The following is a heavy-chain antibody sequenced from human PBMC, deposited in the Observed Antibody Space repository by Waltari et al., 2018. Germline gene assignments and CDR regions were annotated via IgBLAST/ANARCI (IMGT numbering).Heavy chain of an antibody. CDR2: IYYSGST. J-gene: IGHJ6*02. CDR1: GGSISSSSYY. D-gene: IGHD4-4*01. CDR3: ARVADYSNYYYYGMDV. V-gene: IGHV4-39*07. Sequence: QLQLQESGPGLVKPSETLSLTCTVSGGSISSSSYYWGWIRPPPGKGLEWIGSIYYSGSTYYNPSLKSRVTISVDTSKNQFSLKLSSVTAADTAVYYCARVADYSNYYYYGMDVWGQGTTVTVSS.